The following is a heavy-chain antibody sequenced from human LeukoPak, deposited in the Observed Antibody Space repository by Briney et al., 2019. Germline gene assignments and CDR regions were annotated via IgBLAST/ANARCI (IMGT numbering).Heavy chain of an antibody. V-gene: IGHV3-48*01. D-gene: IGHD6-19*01. CDR1: GSTFSTYS. CDR3: ARDLGSYSSGWYMGFDY. Sequence: PGGSLRLSCAASGSTFSTYSMNWVRQAPGKGLEWVSYISGTSNTIYYADSVKGRFTVSRDNAKNSLYLQMNSLRAEDTAIYYCARDLGSYSSGWYMGFDYWGQGTLVTVSS. J-gene: IGHJ4*02. CDR2: ISGTSNTI.